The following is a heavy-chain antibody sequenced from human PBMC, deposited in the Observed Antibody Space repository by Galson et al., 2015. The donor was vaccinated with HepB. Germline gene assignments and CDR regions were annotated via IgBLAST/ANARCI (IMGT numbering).Heavy chain of an antibody. D-gene: IGHD3-10*01. V-gene: IGHV3-21*01. CDR2: ISSSSNYI. CDR3: ARGGGSGIRGWFDP. Sequence: SLRLSCAASRFTFSFYTINWVRQAPGKGLEWLSSISSSSNYIYYADSVKGRFTISRDNAKNSLYLQMNTLRADDTAVYYCARGGGSGIRGWFDPWGQGTLVTVSS. J-gene: IGHJ5*02. CDR1: RFTFSFYT.